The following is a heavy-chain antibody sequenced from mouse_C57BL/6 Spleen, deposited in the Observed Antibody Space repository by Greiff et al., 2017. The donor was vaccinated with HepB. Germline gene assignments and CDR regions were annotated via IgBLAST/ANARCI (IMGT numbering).Heavy chain of an antibody. CDR1: GFTFTDYY. V-gene: IGHV7-3*01. CDR2: IRNKANGYTT. CDR3: ARYYGSRKAMDY. D-gene: IGHD1-1*01. Sequence: EVKLVESGGGLVQPGGSLSLSCAASGFTFTDYYMSWVRQPPGKALEWLGFIRNKANGYTTEYSASVKGRFTISRDNSQSILYLQMNALRAEDSATYYCARYYGSRKAMDYWGQGTSVTVSS. J-gene: IGHJ4*01.